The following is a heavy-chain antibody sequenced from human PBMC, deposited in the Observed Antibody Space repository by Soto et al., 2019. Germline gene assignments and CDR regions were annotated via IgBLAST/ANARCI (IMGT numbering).Heavy chain of an antibody. CDR3: ARASVYYYDSSVIGGFDY. CDR2: ISAYNGNT. J-gene: IGHJ4*02. CDR1: GYTFTSYG. Sequence: GASVKVSCKASGYTFTSYGISWVRQAPGQGLEWMGWISAYNGNTNYAQKLQGRVTMTTDTSTSTAYMELRSLRSDDTAVYYCARASVYYYDSSVIGGFDYWGQGTLVTVSS. D-gene: IGHD3-22*01. V-gene: IGHV1-18*01.